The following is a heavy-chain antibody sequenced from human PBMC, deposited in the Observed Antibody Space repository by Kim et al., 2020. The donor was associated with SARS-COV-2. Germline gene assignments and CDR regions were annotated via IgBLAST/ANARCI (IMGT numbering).Heavy chain of an antibody. D-gene: IGHD4-17*01. CDR2: ISYDGNRI. V-gene: IGHV3-30*03. CDR1: GFTFSTHT. Sequence: GGSLRLSCAASGFTFSTHTMHWVRQAPGKGLEWVTFISYDGNRISYGDSVKGRFTISRDNSKDTLALQMDSLRPDDTAIYYCAGENYGGNLRIDDWGQGAVVTVSS. CDR3: AGENYGGNLRIDD. J-gene: IGHJ4*02.